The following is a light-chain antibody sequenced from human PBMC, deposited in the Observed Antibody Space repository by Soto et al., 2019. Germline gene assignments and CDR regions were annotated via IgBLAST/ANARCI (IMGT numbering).Light chain of an antibody. CDR1: QSISSY. J-gene: IGKJ4*01. Sequence: DIQMTQSPSSLSASVGDRVTITCRASQSISSYLNWYQQKPGKAPKFLIYAASSLQSGVPSRFSGSGSGTDFTLTISSLQPEDVATYYCQQSYSTPLTLGGGTKVDIK. V-gene: IGKV1-39*01. CDR3: QQSYSTPLT. CDR2: AAS.